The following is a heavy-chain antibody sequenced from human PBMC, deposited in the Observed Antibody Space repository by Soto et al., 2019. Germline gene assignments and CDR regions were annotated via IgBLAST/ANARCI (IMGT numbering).Heavy chain of an antibody. J-gene: IGHJ3*02. D-gene: IGHD6-13*01. Sequence: GASVKVSCKASGYTFTSYAMHWVRQAPGQRLEWMGWINAGNGNTKYSQKFQGRVTITRDISASTAYMELSSLRSEDTAVYYCARDGSSSWYLDAFDIWGQGTMVTVSS. V-gene: IGHV1-3*01. CDR1: GYTFTSYA. CDR2: INAGNGNT. CDR3: ARDGSSSWYLDAFDI.